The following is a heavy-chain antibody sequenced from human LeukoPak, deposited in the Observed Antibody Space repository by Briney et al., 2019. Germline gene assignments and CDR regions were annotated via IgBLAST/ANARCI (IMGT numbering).Heavy chain of an antibody. V-gene: IGHV3-30-3*01. J-gene: IGHJ4*02. CDR3: TAEVVTHFDY. CDR2: ISYDGSNK. D-gene: IGHD2-15*01. CDR1: GFTFSSYA. Sequence: PGGSLRLSCAASGFTFSSYAMHWVRQAPGKGLEWVAVISYDGSNKYYADSVKGRFTISRDNSKNTLYLQMNSLRAEDTAVYYCTAEVVTHFDYWGQGTLVTVSS.